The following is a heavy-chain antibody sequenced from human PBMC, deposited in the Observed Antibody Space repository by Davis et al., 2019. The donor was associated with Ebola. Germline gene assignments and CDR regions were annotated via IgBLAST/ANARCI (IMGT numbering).Heavy chain of an antibody. J-gene: IGHJ6*02. CDR1: GFSFTTYS. Sequence: GESLKISCAAAGFSFTTYSMSWVRQAPGKGLEWVSSISSSSSYIYYADSVKGRFTISRDNAKNSLYLQMNSLRAEDTAVYYCARDPEDYYYYGMDVWGQGTTVTVSS. CDR2: ISSSSSYI. V-gene: IGHV3-21*01. CDR3: ARDPEDYYYYGMDV. D-gene: IGHD1-14*01.